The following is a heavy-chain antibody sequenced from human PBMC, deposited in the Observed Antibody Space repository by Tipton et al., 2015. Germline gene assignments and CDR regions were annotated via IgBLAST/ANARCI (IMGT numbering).Heavy chain of an antibody. J-gene: IGHJ6*02. Sequence: GLVKPSEILSLTCNVSGSSVTSGSYYWSWIRQPPGKGLEWIGYISYTDGAHYNPALKSRVTISVDTSKNQFSLTLNSVAAADTAVYYCARDLEHGMDVWGHGTTVTVSS. CDR1: GSSVTSGSYY. V-gene: IGHV4-61*01. CDR2: ISYTDGA. CDR3: ARDLEHGMDV. D-gene: IGHD5-24*01.